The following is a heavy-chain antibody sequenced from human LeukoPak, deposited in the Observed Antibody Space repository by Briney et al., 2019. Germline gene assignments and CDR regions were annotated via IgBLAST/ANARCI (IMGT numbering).Heavy chain of an antibody. CDR3: ARAVGINWYYFDY. V-gene: IGHV4-4*02. CDR1: GGSISSSNW. D-gene: IGHD1-14*01. J-gene: IGHJ4*02. Sequence: SETLSLTCADPGGSISSSNWWSWVRQPPGKGLEWIGEIYHSGSTNYNPSLKSRVTISVDKSKNQFSLKLSSVTAADTAVYYCARAVGINWYYFDYWGQGTLVTVSS. CDR2: IYHSGST.